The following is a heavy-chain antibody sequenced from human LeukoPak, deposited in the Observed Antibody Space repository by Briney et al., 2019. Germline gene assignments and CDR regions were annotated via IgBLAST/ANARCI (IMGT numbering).Heavy chain of an antibody. Sequence: PGGSLRLSCAASGFTFSSYEMNWVRQAPGKGLEWVSYISSSGSTIYYADSVRGRFTISRDNAQNSLNLQMNSLRAEDSAVYYCGRWGVNAGLDRWGQGTLVIVSS. CDR3: GRWGVNAGLDR. J-gene: IGHJ5*02. V-gene: IGHV3-48*03. D-gene: IGHD3-10*01. CDR1: GFTFSSYE. CDR2: ISSSGSTI.